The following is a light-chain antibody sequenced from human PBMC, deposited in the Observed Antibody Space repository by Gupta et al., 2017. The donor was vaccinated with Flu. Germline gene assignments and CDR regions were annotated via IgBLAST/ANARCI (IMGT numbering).Light chain of an antibody. CDR2: STN. CDR3: LLFYGGARV. Sequence: TVVTQEPSLTVSPGGTVTLTCASSTGAVTSDYYPDWFQQKPGQAPRALIYSTNKRHSWTPARFSGSIVGGKAALTLSGGQPEDEADYYCLLFYGGARVFGGGTKLTVL. J-gene: IGLJ3*02. V-gene: IGLV7-43*01. CDR1: TGAVTSDYY.